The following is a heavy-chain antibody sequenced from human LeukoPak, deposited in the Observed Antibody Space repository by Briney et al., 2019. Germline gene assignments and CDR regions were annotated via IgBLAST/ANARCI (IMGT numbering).Heavy chain of an antibody. J-gene: IGHJ4*02. D-gene: IGHD1-1*01. CDR3: ARDRGYTRYFDY. CDR1: GGSISSYY. Sequence: SETLSLTCTVSGGSISSYYWSWIRQPPGKGLEWIGYIYYSGSTNYNPSLKGRVTISVDTSKNQFSLKLSSVTAADTAVYYCARDRGYTRYFDYWGQGTLVTVSS. V-gene: IGHV4-59*01. CDR2: IYYSGST.